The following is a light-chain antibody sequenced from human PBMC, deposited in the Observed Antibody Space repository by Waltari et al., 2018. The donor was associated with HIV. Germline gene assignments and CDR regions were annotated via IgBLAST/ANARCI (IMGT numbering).Light chain of an antibody. Sequence: SSEVTQDPAVSVALGQTVKITCQGDNLRTYYASWYQQKPGQAPVLFSYGKNKRPAELPDRFSSSASRNTASLTITGAQAEDEADYYCKTRDRSGNLYVFGTGTTVTVL. CDR1: NLRTYY. CDR2: GKN. J-gene: IGLJ1*01. CDR3: KTRDRSGNLYV. V-gene: IGLV3-19*01.